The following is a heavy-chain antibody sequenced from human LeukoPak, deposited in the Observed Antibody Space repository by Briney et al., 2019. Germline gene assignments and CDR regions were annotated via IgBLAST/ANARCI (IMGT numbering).Heavy chain of an antibody. CDR2: IYYSGST. Sequence: SETLSLTCTVSGGSISSYYWSWIRQPPGKGLEWIGYIYYSGSTNYNPSLKSRVTISVDRSKNQFSLKMNSVTAADTAVYYCARHEGYDILTGYSYYFDYWGQGILVTVSS. V-gene: IGHV4-59*08. D-gene: IGHD3-9*01. J-gene: IGHJ4*02. CDR3: ARHEGYDILTGYSYYFDY. CDR1: GGSISSYY.